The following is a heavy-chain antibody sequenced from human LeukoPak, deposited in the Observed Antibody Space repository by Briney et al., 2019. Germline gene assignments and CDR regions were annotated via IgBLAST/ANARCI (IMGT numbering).Heavy chain of an antibody. J-gene: IGHJ4*02. CDR2: ISYDGSNK. CDR3: AKDPGSSGYYDY. CDR1: GFTLRSYG. Sequence: GGSLRLSCAASGFTLRSYGMHWVRQAPGKGLEWVAVISYDGSNKYYADSVKGRFTISRDNSKNTLYLQMNSLRAEDTAVYYCAKDPGSSGYYDYWGQGTLVTVSS. D-gene: IGHD3-22*01. V-gene: IGHV3-30*18.